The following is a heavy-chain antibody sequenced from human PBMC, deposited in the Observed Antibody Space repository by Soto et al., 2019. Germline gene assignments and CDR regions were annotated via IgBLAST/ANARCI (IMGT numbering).Heavy chain of an antibody. CDR3: EIDGDQLDQRYLEY. J-gene: IGHJ4*02. V-gene: IGHV1-18*01. D-gene: IGHD7-27*01. Sequence: QVQLVQSGAEVKKPGASVKVSCKTPGNFCSKYGISWVRQAPGQGLERMGWINGNTGSTNYAQKFRGRVTMTTDTSTGKVYMELISLTSDDTAIYYCEIDGDQLDQRYLEYWGQGTLVIV. CDR1: GNFCSKYG. CDR2: INGNTGST.